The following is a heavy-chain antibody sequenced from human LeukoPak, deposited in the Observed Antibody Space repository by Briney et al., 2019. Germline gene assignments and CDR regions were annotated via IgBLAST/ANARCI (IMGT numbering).Heavy chain of an antibody. CDR1: GGSVSISS. Sequence: SVTLSLTCIVSGGSVSISSWSWIRQPPGEGLEWIGYIYNGGSTTYNPSLKSRVTISADMSKNELSLRLTSVTAADTAVYYCAKGWVYFDYWGQGGLVTVSS. CDR2: IYNGGST. V-gene: IGHV4-59*02. D-gene: IGHD1-26*01. J-gene: IGHJ4*02. CDR3: AKGWVYFDY.